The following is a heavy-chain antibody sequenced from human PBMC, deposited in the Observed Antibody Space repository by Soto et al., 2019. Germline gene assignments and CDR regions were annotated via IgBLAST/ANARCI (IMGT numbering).Heavy chain of an antibody. V-gene: IGHV4-34*01. D-gene: IGHD2-8*02. CDR3: ARDKITGLFDY. CDR1: GFTFSSYW. J-gene: IGHJ4*02. Sequence: PGGSLRLSCAASGFTFSSYWMHWVRQAPGKGLVWIGEINHSGSTNYNPSLKSRVTISVDTSKNQFSLKLTSVTAADTAVYYCARDKITGLFDYWGQGTLVTVSS. CDR2: INHSGST.